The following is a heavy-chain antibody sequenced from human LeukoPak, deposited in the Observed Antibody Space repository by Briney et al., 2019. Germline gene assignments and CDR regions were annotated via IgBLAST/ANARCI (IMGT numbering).Heavy chain of an antibody. CDR3: ARGGSQQNYYYNYMDV. CDR2: IYSGGST. D-gene: IGHD1-26*01. CDR1: GFTVSSNY. Sequence: GGSLRLSCAASGFTVSSNYMSWVRQAPGKGLEWVSVIYSGGSTYYADSVKGRFTISRDNSKNTLYLQMNSLRAEDTAVYYCARGGSQQNYYYNYMDVWGKGTTVTVSS. V-gene: IGHV3-53*01. J-gene: IGHJ6*03.